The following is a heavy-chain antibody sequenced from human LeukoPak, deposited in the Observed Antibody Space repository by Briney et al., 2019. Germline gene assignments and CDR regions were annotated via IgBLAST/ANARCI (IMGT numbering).Heavy chain of an antibody. CDR1: GYTLTELS. D-gene: IGHD3-10*01. V-gene: IGHV1-24*01. Sequence: GASVKVSCKVSGYTLTELSMHWVRQAPGKGLEWMGGFDPEDGETIYAQKFQGRVTMTEDTSTDTAYIELSSLRSEDTAVYYCATTGPLGLYFDYWGQGTLVTVSS. CDR3: ATTGPLGLYFDY. CDR2: FDPEDGET. J-gene: IGHJ4*02.